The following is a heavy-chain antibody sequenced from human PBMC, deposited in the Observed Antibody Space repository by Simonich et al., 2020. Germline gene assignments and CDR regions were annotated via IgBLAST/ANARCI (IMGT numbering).Heavy chain of an antibody. J-gene: IGHJ6*02. D-gene: IGHD6-13*01. CDR2: IDHSGST. CDR3: ARVGYSNYYYYGMDV. CDR1: GYSISSGYY. Sequence: QVQLQESGPGLVKPSETLSLTCAVSGYSISSGYYWGWIRQPPGKGLEWIGSIDHSGSTYYNPSLKSRVTISVDTSKNQFSLKLSSVTAADTAVYYCARVGYSNYYYYGMDVWGQGTTVTVSS. V-gene: IGHV4-38-2*01.